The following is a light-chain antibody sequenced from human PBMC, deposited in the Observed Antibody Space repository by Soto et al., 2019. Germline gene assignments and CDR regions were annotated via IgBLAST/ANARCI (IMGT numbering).Light chain of an antibody. CDR2: AAS. CDR3: QKPNSAPRT. Sequence: IQMTQSQSSLSASVGDRVTITGRESQGISNSLAWYQPKPGKVPTLLIYAASTLHSGGPSRFSGGGSGTDFTLPLSSLQPEDVATHYCQKPNSAPRTFGQVTRLEIK. J-gene: IGKJ5*01. V-gene: IGKV1-27*01. CDR1: QGISNS.